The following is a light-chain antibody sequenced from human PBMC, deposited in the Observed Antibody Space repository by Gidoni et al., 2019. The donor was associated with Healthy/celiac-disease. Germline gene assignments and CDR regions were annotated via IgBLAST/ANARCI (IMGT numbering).Light chain of an antibody. V-gene: IGLV3-21*02. CDR2: DDS. Sequence: SYVLTQPPSVSVAPGQTARITRGGNNIGSKSVNWYQQKPGQAPVLVVYDDSDRPSGIPARFSGSNSGNTATLTISRVEAGDEADYYCQVWDSRVVFGGGTKLTVL. CDR1: NIGSKS. CDR3: QVWDSRVV. J-gene: IGLJ2*01.